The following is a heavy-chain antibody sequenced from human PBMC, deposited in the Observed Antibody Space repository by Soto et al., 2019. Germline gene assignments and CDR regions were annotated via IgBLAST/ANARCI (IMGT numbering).Heavy chain of an antibody. V-gene: IGHV4-59*01. Sequence: PSETLSLTCTVSGGSISSYYWSWIRQPPWKGLEWIGYIYYSGSTNYNPSLKSRVTISVDTSNNQFSLKLSSVTAADTAVYYCARGSPRGWSDPWGQGTLVTVSS. CDR2: IYYSGST. J-gene: IGHJ5*02. CDR3: ARGSPRGWSDP. CDR1: GGSISSYY. D-gene: IGHD3-10*01.